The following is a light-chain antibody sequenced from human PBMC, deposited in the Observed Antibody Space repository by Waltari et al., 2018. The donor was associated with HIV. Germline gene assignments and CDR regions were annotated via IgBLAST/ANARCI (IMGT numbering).Light chain of an antibody. CDR1: SSNIGNNY. Sequence: QSVLTQPPSVSAAPGQRVTISCSGSSSNIGNNYVSLFQHLPGTAPKLLIYDNVKRPSGIPERFSGSKSGTSATLGISGLQTGDEADYYCGTWDSSLSAVVFGGGTKLTVL. CDR2: DNV. V-gene: IGLV1-51*01. J-gene: IGLJ2*01. CDR3: GTWDSSLSAVV.